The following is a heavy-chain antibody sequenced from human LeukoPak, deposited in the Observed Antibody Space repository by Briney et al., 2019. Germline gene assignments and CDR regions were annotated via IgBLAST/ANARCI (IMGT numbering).Heavy chain of an antibody. Sequence: PSETLSLTCTVSGGSISSSSDYWGWIRQPPGKGLEWIGSTYYSGITYYNPSLNSRVTISVDTSKNQFSLKLNSVTAADTAVYYCARVSATAWFDPWGQGTLVTVSS. V-gene: IGHV4-39*07. CDR3: ARVSATAWFDP. CDR1: GGSISSSSDY. D-gene: IGHD2-15*01. J-gene: IGHJ5*02. CDR2: TYYSGIT.